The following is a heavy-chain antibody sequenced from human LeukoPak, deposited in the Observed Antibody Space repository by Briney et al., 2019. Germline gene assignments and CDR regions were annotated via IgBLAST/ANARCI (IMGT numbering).Heavy chain of an antibody. J-gene: IGHJ6*03. CDR2: IIPIFGTA. CDR1: GATFSSYA. CDR3: ARVDTMVRGVGTGSRYYYYMDV. V-gene: IGHV1-69*05. D-gene: IGHD3-10*01. Sequence: ASVKVSCKASGATFSSYAISWVRQAPGQGLEWMGGIIPIFGTANYAQKFQGRVTITTDESTSTAYMELSSLRSEDTAVYYCARVDTMVRGVGTGSRYYYYMDVWGKGTTVTVSS.